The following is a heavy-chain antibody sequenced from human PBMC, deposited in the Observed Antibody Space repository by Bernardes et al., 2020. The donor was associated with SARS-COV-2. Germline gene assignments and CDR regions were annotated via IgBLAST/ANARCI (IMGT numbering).Heavy chain of an antibody. CDR1: GGSFSGYY. V-gene: IGHV4-34*01. CDR2: INHSGST. D-gene: IGHD6-19*01. CDR3: ARFPIAVAGGFDY. J-gene: IGHJ4*02. Sequence: SETLSLTCAVYGGSFSGYYWSWIRQPPGKGLEWIGEINHSGSTNYNPSLKSRVTISVDTSKNQFSLKLSSVTAADTAVYYCARFPIAVAGGFDYWGQGTLVTVSS.